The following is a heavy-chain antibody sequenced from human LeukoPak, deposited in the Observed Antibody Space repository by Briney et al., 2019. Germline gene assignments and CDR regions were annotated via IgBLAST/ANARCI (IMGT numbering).Heavy chain of an antibody. D-gene: IGHD3-22*01. CDR1: GGSISSYY. J-gene: IGHJ3*02. CDR2: IYYSGST. CDR3: ARDIYDSSGQRFDI. V-gene: IGHV4-59*01. Sequence: SETLSLTCTVSGGSISSYYWSWIRQPPRKGLEWIGYIYYSGSTNYNPSLKSRVTISVDTSKNQFSLKLSSVTAADTAVYYCARDIYDSSGQRFDIWGQGTMVTVSS.